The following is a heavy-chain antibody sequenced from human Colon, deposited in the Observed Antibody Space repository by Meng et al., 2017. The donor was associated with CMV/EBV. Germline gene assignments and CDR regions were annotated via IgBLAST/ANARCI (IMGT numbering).Heavy chain of an antibody. CDR3: ARVPGAAAGTPSDY. V-gene: IGHV1-2*02. CDR1: GSTLTGYY. CDR2: INPNSGGT. J-gene: IGHJ4*02. Sequence: ASVKVSCKASGSTLTGYYMHWVRQAPGQGLEWMGWINPNSGGTNYAQKFQGRVTMTRETSISTAYMELSRLRSDDTAVYYCARVPGAAAGTPSDYWGQGTLVTVSS. D-gene: IGHD6-13*01.